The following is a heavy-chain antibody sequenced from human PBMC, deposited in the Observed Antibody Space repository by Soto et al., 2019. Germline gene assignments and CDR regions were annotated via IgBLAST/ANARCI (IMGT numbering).Heavy chain of an antibody. V-gene: IGHV2-5*02. CDR1: GFSLNTGGGG. D-gene: IGHD3-10*01. J-gene: IGHJ6*02. CDR3: VRNWRYYGGDYYYGMDA. CDR2: IYWDDGE. Sequence: ITLKESGPTLVKPTQTLTLTCTFSGFSLNTGGGGVGWVRQPRGKAMEWLAIIYWDDGERYRPSLRSRLNITKDTINNQVVLTMTNMDPEDTATYYCVRNWRYYGGDYYYGMDAWGQGTTVTVSS.